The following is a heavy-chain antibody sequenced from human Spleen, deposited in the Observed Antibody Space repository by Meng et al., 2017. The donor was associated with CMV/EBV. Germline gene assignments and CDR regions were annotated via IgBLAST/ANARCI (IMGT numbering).Heavy chain of an antibody. CDR1: GDSISSSTYY. CDR3: ARAGGVLDGYSSSWFSPPRAYFDY. J-gene: IGHJ4*02. Sequence: SETLSLTCTVSGDSISSSTYYWGWIRQPPGKGLEWIGNIFYSGSTSYNPSLKSRVTISVDTSKNQFSLKLSSVTAADTAVYYCARAGGVLDGYSSSWFSPPRAYFDYWGQGTLVTVSS. D-gene: IGHD6-13*01. CDR2: IFYSGST. V-gene: IGHV4-39*07.